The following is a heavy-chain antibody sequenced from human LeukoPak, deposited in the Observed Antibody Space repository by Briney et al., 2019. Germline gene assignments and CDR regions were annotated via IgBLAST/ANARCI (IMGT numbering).Heavy chain of an antibody. CDR2: IYSGGST. CDR1: GFTVSSNY. J-gene: IGHJ6*02. V-gene: IGHV3-53*01. Sequence: PGGSLRLSCAASGFTVSSNYMSWVRQAPGKGLEWVSVIYSGGSTYYADSVKGRFTISRDNSKNTLYLQMNSLRAEDTAVYYCARDYGDIQDYGGMDVWGQGTTVTVSS. CDR3: ARDYGDIQDYGGMDV. D-gene: IGHD4-17*01.